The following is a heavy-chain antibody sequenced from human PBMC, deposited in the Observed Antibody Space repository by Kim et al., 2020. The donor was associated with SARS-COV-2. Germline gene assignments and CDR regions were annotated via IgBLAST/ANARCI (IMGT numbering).Heavy chain of an antibody. V-gene: IGHV4-31*03. CDR1: GGSISSGGYY. CDR2: IYYSGST. D-gene: IGHD3-3*01. Sequence: SETLSLTCTVSGGSISSGGYYWSWIRQHPGKGLEWIGYIYYSGSTYYNPSLKSRVTISVDTSKNQFSLKLSSVTAADTAVYYCAREYDFWSGYWDHTPVNYYGMDVWGQGTTVTVSS. J-gene: IGHJ6*02. CDR3: AREYDFWSGYWDHTPVNYYGMDV.